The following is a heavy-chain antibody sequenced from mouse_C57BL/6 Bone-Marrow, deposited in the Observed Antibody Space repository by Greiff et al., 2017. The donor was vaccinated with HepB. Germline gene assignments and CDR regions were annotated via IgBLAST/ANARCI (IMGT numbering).Heavy chain of an antibody. D-gene: IGHD2-1*01. CDR1: GYTFTSYW. CDR3: AREGDYGNSAWFAY. Sequence: QVQLQQPGAELVMPGASVKLSCKASGYTFTSYWMHWVKQRPGQGLEWIGEIDPSDSYTNYNQKFKGKSTLTVDKSSSTAYMQLSSLTSEDSAVYYCAREGDYGNSAWFAYWGQGTLVTVSA. J-gene: IGHJ3*01. CDR2: IDPSDSYT. V-gene: IGHV1-69*01.